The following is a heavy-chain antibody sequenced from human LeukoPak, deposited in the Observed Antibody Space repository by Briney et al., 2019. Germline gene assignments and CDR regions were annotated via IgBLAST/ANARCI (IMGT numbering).Heavy chain of an antibody. D-gene: IGHD3-10*01. CDR3: ARDKEDYSGSGSYYSLS. CDR2: IYTSGNT. Sequence: SETLSLTCTVSGGSFSNNYWSWIRQPAGEGLEWIGRIYTSGNTNYNPSLKSRVTMSVDTSKNQFSLKLTSVTAADTGVYYCARDKEDYSGSGSYYSLSWGQGTLVTVSS. V-gene: IGHV4-4*07. J-gene: IGHJ5*02. CDR1: GGSFSNNY.